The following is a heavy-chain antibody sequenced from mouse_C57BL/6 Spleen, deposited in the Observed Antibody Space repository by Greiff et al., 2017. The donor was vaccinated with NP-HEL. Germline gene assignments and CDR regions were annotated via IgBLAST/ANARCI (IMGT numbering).Heavy chain of an antibody. Sequence: EVQGVESGPELVKPGASVKISCKASGYSFTGYYMNWVKQSPEKSLEWIGEINPSTGGTTYNQKFKAKATLTVDKSSSTAYMQLKSLTSEDSAVYYCARNFYWYFDVWGTGTTVTVSS. CDR2: INPSTGGT. CDR1: GYSFTGYY. J-gene: IGHJ1*03. V-gene: IGHV1-42*01. CDR3: ARNFYWYFDV.